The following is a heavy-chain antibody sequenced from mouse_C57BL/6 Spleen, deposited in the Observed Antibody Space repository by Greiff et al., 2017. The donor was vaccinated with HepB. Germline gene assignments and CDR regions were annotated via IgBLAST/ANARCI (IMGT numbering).Heavy chain of an antibody. J-gene: IGHJ3*01. V-gene: IGHV5-4*01. CDR1: GFTFSSYA. CDR3: AREETYYGSSYDWFAY. CDR2: ISDGGSYT. Sequence: EVQVVESGGGLVKPGGSLKLSCAASGFTFSSYAMSWVRQTPEKRLEWVATISDGGSYTYYPDNVKGRFTISRDNAKNNLYLQMSHLKSEDTAMYYCAREETYYGSSYDWFAYWGQGTLVTVSA. D-gene: IGHD1-1*01.